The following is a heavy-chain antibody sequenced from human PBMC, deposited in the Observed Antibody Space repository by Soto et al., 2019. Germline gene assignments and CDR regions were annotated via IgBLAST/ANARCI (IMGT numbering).Heavy chain of an antibody. V-gene: IGHV4-61*01. CDR3: ARDFAYFDS. CDR1: GDSFKSGSYS. J-gene: IGHJ4*02. Sequence: PSETLSLTCTVSGDSFKSGSYSWSWIRQPPGKGLECIGYVYHTGRTSYNPSLKSRVSISMDTSKNRFSLNLDTVTAADTAVYFCARDFAYFDSWGQGTLVTVSS. D-gene: IGHD3-3*01. CDR2: VYHTGRT.